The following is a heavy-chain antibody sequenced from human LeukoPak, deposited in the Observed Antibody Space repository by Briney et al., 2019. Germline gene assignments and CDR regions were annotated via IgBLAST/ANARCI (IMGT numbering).Heavy chain of an antibody. J-gene: IGHJ4*02. CDR2: INHSGST. Sequence: ASETLSLTCAVYGGSFSGYYWSWIRQPPGKGLEWIGEINHSGSTNYNPSLKSRVTISVDTSKNQFSLKLSSVTAADTAVYYCARGIAAAGDWRYYFDYWGQGTLVTVSS. V-gene: IGHV4-34*01. CDR1: GGSFSGYY. CDR3: ARGIAAAGDWRYYFDY. D-gene: IGHD6-13*01.